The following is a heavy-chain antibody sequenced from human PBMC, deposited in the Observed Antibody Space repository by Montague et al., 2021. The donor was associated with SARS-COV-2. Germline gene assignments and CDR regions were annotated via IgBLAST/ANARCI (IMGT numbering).Heavy chain of an antibody. CDR3: TSGREGNYNVMDV. J-gene: IGHJ6*02. CDR1: GDSVSSNSAT. Sequence: CAISGDSVSSNSATWNWVRQSPSRGIEWLGRTYYRTKWYNDYAVSVRGRVTINSDTSKNQFSLQLNSVTPEDTAIYYCTSGREGNYNVMDVWGQGTTVTVSS. V-gene: IGHV6-1*01. CDR2: TYYRTKWYN. D-gene: IGHD1-1*01.